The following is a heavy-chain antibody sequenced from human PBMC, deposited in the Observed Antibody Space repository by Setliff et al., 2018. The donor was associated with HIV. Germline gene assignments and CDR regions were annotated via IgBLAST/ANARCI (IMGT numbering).Heavy chain of an antibody. Sequence: SETLSLTCTVSGGYISGSSHYWGWIRQPPGKGLEWIGSISYSENIYYNPSLKSRVTISADTSKKQFSLKLSSVAAADTAVYYCARLRYYDILTGYAFDYWGQGTLVTVSS. V-gene: IGHV4-39*01. D-gene: IGHD3-9*01. J-gene: IGHJ4*02. CDR3: ARLRYYDILTGYAFDY. CDR2: ISYSENI. CDR1: GGYISGSSHY.